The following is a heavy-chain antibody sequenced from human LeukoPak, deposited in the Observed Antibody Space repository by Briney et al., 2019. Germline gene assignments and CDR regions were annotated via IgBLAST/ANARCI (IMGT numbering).Heavy chain of an antibody. CDR1: GGSISSYY. CDR3: ARSPLPATSFDY. CDR2: IYYSGST. Sequence: KPSETLSLTCTVSGGSISSYYWSWIRQPPGKGLEWIGYIYYSGSTNYNPSLTSRVTISVDTSKNQFSLKLSSVTAADTAVYYCARSPLPATSFDYWGQGTLVTVSS. D-gene: IGHD2-2*01. V-gene: IGHV4-59*01. J-gene: IGHJ4*02.